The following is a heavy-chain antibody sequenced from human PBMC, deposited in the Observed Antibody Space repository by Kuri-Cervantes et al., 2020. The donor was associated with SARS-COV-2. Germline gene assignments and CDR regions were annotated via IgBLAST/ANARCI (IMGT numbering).Heavy chain of an antibody. V-gene: IGHV1-69*04. J-gene: IGHJ6*02. D-gene: IGHD6-19*01. CDR2: IIPILDIA. CDR3: ARERYDSGWSQKRYYYYRMDV. Sequence: SVKVSCKTSGCTFISYANSWVRQAPGQGPEWMGRIIPILDIANSAQGFQDRVTITANKSTNTVYMDLSSLRSGDTAVYYCARERYDSGWSQKRYYYYRMDVWGQGTTVTVSS. CDR1: GCTFISYA.